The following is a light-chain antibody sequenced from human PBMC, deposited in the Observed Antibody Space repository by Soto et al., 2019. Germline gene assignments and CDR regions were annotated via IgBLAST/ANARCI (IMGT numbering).Light chain of an antibody. CDR1: SSDVGAYNY. J-gene: IGLJ1*01. V-gene: IGLV2-8*01. CDR2: EVS. Sequence: QSSLTQPPSASGSPGQSVTISCTGTSSDVGAYNYLSWYQQHPGKAPKLMIYEVSKRPSGVPDRFSGSKSGNTASLTVSGLQAEDEVDYYCSSYAGSNNYVFGTGTKLTVL. CDR3: SSYAGSNNYV.